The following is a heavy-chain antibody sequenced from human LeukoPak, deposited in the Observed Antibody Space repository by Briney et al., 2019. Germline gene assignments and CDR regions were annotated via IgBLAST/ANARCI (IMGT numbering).Heavy chain of an antibody. J-gene: IGHJ4*02. CDR1: GFTFSSCS. V-gene: IGHV3-21*01. Sequence: GGSLRLSCAASGFTFSSCSMNWVRQAPGKGLEWVSSISSSSSYIYYADSVKGRFTISRDNAKNSLYLQMNSLRAEDTAVYYCASTRGYSYGLFDYWGQGTLVTVSS. CDR3: ASTRGYSYGLFDY. CDR2: ISSSSSYI. D-gene: IGHD5-18*01.